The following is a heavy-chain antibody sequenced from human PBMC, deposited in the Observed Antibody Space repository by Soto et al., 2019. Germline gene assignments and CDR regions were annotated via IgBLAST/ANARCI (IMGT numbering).Heavy chain of an antibody. J-gene: IGHJ5*02. CDR2: IGPDGTST. V-gene: IGHV3-74*01. CDR3: VREVIAVLGSIRWFDP. CDR1: GVTFKDYW. Sequence: GGSLRLSCAVSGVTFKDYWMHWVRQVPGKGLLWVSRIGPDGTSTKYADSVKGRFTISRSNPENTLYLQMNSLRAEDTGVYYCVREVIAVLGSIRWFDPWGQGTLVTVSS. D-gene: IGHD6-19*01.